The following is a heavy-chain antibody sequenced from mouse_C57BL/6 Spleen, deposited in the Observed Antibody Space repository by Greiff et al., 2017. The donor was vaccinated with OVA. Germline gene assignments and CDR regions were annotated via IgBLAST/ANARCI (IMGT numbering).Heavy chain of an antibody. Sequence: VQLQQPGAELVRPGSSVKLSCKASGYTFTSYWMQWVKQRPIQGLEWIGNIDPSDSETHYNQKFKDKATLTVDKSSSTAYMQLSSLTSEDSAVYYCEKGVDYYGSSYAMDYWGQGTSVTVSS. CDR1: GYTFTSYW. D-gene: IGHD1-1*01. CDR3: EKGVDYYGSSYAMDY. CDR2: IDPSDSET. J-gene: IGHJ4*01. V-gene: IGHV1-52*01.